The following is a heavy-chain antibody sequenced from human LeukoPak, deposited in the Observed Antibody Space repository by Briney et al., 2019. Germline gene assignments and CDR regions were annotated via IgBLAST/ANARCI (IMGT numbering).Heavy chain of an antibody. J-gene: IGHJ5*02. Sequence: SETLSLTCTVSGGSISSYYWSWIRQPPGKGLEWIGYIYYSGSTNYNPSLKSRVTISVDTSKNQFSLKLSSVTAADTAVYYCAREAHTGYCSGGGCNWFDPWGQGTLVTVSS. CDR2: IYYSGST. CDR3: AREAHTGYCSGGGCNWFDP. V-gene: IGHV4-59*12. CDR1: GGSISSYY. D-gene: IGHD2-15*01.